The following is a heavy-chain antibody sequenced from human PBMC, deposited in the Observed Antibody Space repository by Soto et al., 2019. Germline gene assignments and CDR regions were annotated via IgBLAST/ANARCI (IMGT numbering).Heavy chain of an antibody. J-gene: IGHJ6*02. CDR3: ARVNEAYYYYYGMDV. Sequence: GASVKVSCKASGYIFNDYYIHWVRQAPGQGLEWLGWINPNSGGTDYARTFRGRVTMSRDTSISTAYMDLSGLVPADTAVYFCARVNEAYYYYYGMDVWGQGTTVTVSS. CDR2: INPNSGGT. CDR1: GYIFNDYY. D-gene: IGHD1-1*01. V-gene: IGHV1-2*02.